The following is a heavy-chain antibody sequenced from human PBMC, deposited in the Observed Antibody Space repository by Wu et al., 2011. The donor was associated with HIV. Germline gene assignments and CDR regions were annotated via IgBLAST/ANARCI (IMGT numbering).Heavy chain of an antibody. V-gene: IGHV1-69*14. D-gene: IGHD5-18*01. Sequence: QVQLVQSGAEVKKPGSSVKVSCKASGGTFSSYAISWVRQAPGQGLEWMGRIIPIFGTANYAQKFQGRVTITADKSTSTAYMELSSLRSEDTAVYHCARGSDTAMVTTGAEYFQHWGQGTLVTVSS. J-gene: IGHJ1*01. CDR1: GGTFSSYA. CDR3: ARGSDTAMVTTGAEYFQH. CDR2: IIPIFGTA.